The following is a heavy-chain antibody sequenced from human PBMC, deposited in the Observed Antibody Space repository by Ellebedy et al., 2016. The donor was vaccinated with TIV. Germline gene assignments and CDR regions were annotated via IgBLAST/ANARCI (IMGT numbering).Heavy chain of an antibody. J-gene: IGHJ4*02. V-gene: IGHV3-23*01. CDR3: AKDLMATRNFDY. CDR1: GFTFSNYA. Sequence: GESLKISCAASGFTFSNYAMSWVRQAPGKGLEWVSGIGGSGGRTYYADSVKGRFTISRDNSKNTLYLQMNGLRAEDTAVYYCAKDLMATRNFDYWGQGTLVTVSS. D-gene: IGHD5-24*01. CDR2: IGGSGGRT.